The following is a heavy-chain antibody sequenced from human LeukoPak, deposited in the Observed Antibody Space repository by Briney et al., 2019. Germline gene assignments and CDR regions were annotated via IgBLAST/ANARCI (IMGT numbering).Heavy chain of an antibody. V-gene: IGHV3-64*01. Sequence: GGSLRLSCAASGFTFSSYAMHWVRQAPGKGLEYVSAISSKGGSTYYANSVKGRFTISRDNSKNTLYLQMGSLRAEDMAVYYCARGPIRDYGGNSGDYWGQGTLVTVSS. CDR3: ARGPIRDYGGNSGDY. J-gene: IGHJ4*02. D-gene: IGHD4-23*01. CDR1: GFTFSSYA. CDR2: ISSKGGST.